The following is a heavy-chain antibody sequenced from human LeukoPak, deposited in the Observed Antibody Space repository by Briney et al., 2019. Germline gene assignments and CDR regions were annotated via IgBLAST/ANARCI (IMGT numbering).Heavy chain of an antibody. V-gene: IGHV2-5*01. CDR3: AHRPVAGNNWFDP. J-gene: IGHJ5*02. D-gene: IGHD6-19*01. Sequence: TLSLTCIVSSGSISSDQSYWGWIRQPPGKGLEWLALIYWNDDKRYSPSLKSRLTITKDTSKNQVVLTMTNMDPVDTATYYCAHRPVAGNNWFDPWGQGTLVTVSS. CDR1: SGSISSDQSY. CDR2: IYWNDDK.